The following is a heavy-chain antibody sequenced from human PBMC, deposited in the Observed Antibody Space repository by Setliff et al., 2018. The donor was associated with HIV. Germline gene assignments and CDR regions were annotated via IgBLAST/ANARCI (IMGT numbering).Heavy chain of an antibody. CDR3: ASGFYYDSSGYWPFDY. D-gene: IGHD3-22*01. CDR2: IYYSGST. Sequence: PSETLSLTCTVSGASISSSGYYWGWIRQPPGKGLEWIGTIYYSGSTYYNPSLKSRVTISVDTSKNQFSLKLNSVTAADTAVYYCASGFYYDSSGYWPFDYWGQGTLVTVSS. J-gene: IGHJ4*02. V-gene: IGHV4-39*01. CDR1: GASISSSGYY.